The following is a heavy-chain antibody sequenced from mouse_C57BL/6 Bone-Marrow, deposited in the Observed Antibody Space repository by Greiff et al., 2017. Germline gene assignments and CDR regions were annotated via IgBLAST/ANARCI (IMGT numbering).Heavy chain of an antibody. J-gene: IGHJ4*01. CDR1: GYTFTDYY. CDR3: ARTGRRGSPYYYAMDD. CDR2: LFPGSGST. V-gene: IGHV1-75*01. Sequence: VQLQQSGPELVKPGASVKISCKASGYTFTDYYINWVKQRPGQGLEWIGWLFPGSGSTYYNEKFKGKATLTVEKSSSTAYMLLSSLTSEDSAVYFCARTGRRGSPYYYAMDDWGQGTSVTVSS. D-gene: IGHD1-1*02.